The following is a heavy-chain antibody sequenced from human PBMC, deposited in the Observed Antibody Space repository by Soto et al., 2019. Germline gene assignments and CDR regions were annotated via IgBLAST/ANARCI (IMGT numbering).Heavy chain of an antibody. J-gene: IGHJ6*02. Sequence: GSSVKVSCKASGFTFTGYYIHWVRQAPGQGLEWMGWIKSNGDDRKYAQKFQDRVTMTRDTSMNTVYMELSRLRSDDTAVYYCARDQAGQLWLIVMYVWGQGTTVTGSS. V-gene: IGHV1-2*02. CDR1: GFTFTGYY. CDR3: ARDQAGQLWLIVMYV. CDR2: IKSNGDDR. D-gene: IGHD5-18*01.